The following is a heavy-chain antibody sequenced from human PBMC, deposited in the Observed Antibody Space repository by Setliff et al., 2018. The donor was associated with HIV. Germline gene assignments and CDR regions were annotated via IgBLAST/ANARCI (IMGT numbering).Heavy chain of an antibody. D-gene: IGHD3-22*01. CDR1: GGSISSSSYY. CDR3: ARDSYDSSGRKWFDP. Sequence: NPSETLSLTCTVSGGSISSSSYYWGWIRQPPGKGLEWSGYIFYSGSTSYNPSLKSRVAISVDTSKNQSSLKLSSVTAADTAVYYCARDSYDSSGRKWFDPWGQGTLVTVSS. CDR2: IFYSGST. V-gene: IGHV4-31*03. J-gene: IGHJ5*02.